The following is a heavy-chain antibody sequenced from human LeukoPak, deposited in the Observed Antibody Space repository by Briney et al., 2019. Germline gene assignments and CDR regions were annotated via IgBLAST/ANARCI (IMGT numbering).Heavy chain of an antibody. CDR3: ARVSSGKLLNAFDT. J-gene: IGHJ3*02. Sequence: ASVKVSCKASGYTFTGYYMHWVRQAPGQGLEWMGWINPNSGGTNYAQKFQGRVTITRNTSISTAYMELSSLRSEDTAVYYCARVSSGKLLNAFDTWGQGTMVTVSS. CDR1: GYTFTGYY. D-gene: IGHD1-26*01. V-gene: IGHV1-2*02. CDR2: INPNSGGT.